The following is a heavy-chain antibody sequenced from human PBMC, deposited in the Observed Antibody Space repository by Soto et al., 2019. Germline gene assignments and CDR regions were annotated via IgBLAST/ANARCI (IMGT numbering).Heavy chain of an antibody. V-gene: IGHV3-30*18. CDR2: ISYDGRHK. Sequence: HVQLVESGGGVVQPGRSLRLSCAVSGFNFSSYGMHWVRQAPGKGLEWVAVISYDGRHKASADSVKGRFAISRDNSKNTLFLQMNSLRVEDTAVYYCAKDIVKTSSLPAYCGQGTLVTVSS. D-gene: IGHD2-2*01. CDR1: GFNFSSYG. CDR3: AKDIVKTSSLPAY. J-gene: IGHJ4*02.